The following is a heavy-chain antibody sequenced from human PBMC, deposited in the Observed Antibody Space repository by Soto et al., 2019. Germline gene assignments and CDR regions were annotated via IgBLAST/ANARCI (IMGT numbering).Heavy chain of an antibody. CDR2: IYYSGST. J-gene: IGHJ6*02. CDR1: GGSISSGDYY. D-gene: IGHD4-17*01. CDR3: ARKPLTTHYYYYGMDV. Sequence: QVQLQESGPGLVKPSQTLSLTCTVSGGSISSGDYYWSWIRQPPGKGLEWIGYIYYSGSTYYNPSLKSRVTISVDTSKNQFSLKLSSVTAADTAVYYCARKPLTTHYYYYGMDVWGQGTTVTVSS. V-gene: IGHV4-30-4*01.